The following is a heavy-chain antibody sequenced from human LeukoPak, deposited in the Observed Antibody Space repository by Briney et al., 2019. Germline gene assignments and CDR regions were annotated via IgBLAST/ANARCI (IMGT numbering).Heavy chain of an antibody. CDR3: AREVAGSYAFDY. Sequence: PSETLSLTCTVSGGSISSGDYYWSWIRQPPGKGLEWIGYIYYSGSAYYNPSLKSRVTISVDTSKNQFSLQLNFVTPEDTAVYYCAREVAGSYAFDYWGQGTLVTVSS. D-gene: IGHD6-19*01. V-gene: IGHV4-30-4*08. CDR2: IYYSGSA. J-gene: IGHJ4*02. CDR1: GGSISSGDYY.